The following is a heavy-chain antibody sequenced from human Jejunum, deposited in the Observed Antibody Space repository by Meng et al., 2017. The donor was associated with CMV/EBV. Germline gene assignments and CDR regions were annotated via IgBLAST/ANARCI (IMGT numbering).Heavy chain of an antibody. J-gene: IGHJ5*02. CDR3: AKQGYRNDLDL. V-gene: IGHV3-23*01. Sequence: CAASGFIFSNYGMTWVRQPPGRGLEWVASISFSGGTTYYADAVMGRFTISRDSSKSTLYLQLNSLRVEDTAVYYCAKQGYRNDLDLWGQGTQVTVSS. CDR1: GFIFSNYG. CDR2: ISFSGGTT. D-gene: IGHD4-11*01.